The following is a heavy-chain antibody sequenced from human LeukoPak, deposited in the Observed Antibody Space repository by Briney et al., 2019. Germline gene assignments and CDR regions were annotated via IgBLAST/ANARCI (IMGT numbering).Heavy chain of an antibody. CDR3: AKGNYGYSFDY. V-gene: IGHV3-23*01. CDR1: GLTFSSYA. J-gene: IGHJ4*02. Sequence: GGSLRLSCAASGLTFSSYAMSWVRQAPGKGLEWVSAISGSGGSTCYADSVKGRFTISRDNSKNTLYLQMNSLRADDTAVYYCAKGNYGYSFDYWGQGTLVTVSS. D-gene: IGHD3-16*01. CDR2: ISGSGGST.